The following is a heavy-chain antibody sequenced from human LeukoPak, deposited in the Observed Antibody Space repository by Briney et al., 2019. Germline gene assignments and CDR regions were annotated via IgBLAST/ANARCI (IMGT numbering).Heavy chain of an antibody. V-gene: IGHV3-23*01. D-gene: IGHD1-26*01. CDR3: AKEGVGALEGSFDY. Sequence: PGGSLRLSCAASGFTFSNYVMSWVRQAPGKGLEWVSGISGSGGGTYYADSVKGRFTISRDNSKNTLYLQMNSLRAEDTAVYYCAKEGVGALEGSFDYWGQGTLVTVSS. CDR1: GFTFSNYV. J-gene: IGHJ4*02. CDR2: ISGSGGGT.